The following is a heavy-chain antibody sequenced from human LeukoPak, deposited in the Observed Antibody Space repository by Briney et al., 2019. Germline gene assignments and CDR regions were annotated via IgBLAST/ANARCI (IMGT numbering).Heavy chain of an antibody. CDR2: IIPILGIA. D-gene: IGHD5-12*01. Sequence: VASVKVSCKASGGTFSSYAISWVQQAPGQGLEWMGRIIPILGIANYAQKFQGRVTITADKSTSTAYMELSSLRSEDTAVYYCARDRVEGSGYDRGAFDIWGQGTMVTVSS. CDR1: GGTFSSYA. J-gene: IGHJ3*02. V-gene: IGHV1-69*04. CDR3: ARDRVEGSGYDRGAFDI.